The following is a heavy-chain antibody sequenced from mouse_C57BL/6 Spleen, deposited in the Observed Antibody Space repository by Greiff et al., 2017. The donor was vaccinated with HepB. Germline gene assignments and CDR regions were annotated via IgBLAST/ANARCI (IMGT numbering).Heavy chain of an antibody. V-gene: IGHV5-9-1*02. Sequence: EVQLQQSGEGLVKPGGSLKLSCAASGFTFSSYAMSWVRQTPEKRLEWVAYISSGGDYIYYADTVKGRFTISRDNARNTLYLQMSSLKSEDTAMYYCTRDTYYYGSSYYYAMDYWGQGTSGTVSS. CDR3: TRDTYYYGSSYYYAMDY. D-gene: IGHD1-1*01. J-gene: IGHJ4*01. CDR2: ISSGGDYI. CDR1: GFTFSSYA.